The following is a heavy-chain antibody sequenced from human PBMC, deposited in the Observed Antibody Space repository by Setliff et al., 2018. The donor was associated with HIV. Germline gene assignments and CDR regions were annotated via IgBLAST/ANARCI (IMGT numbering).Heavy chain of an antibody. J-gene: IGHJ4*02. CDR3: ARLTTTYYYDSSAYYHPV. Sequence: PSETLSLTCAVYTESLTRYDWAWIRQSPEKGLEWIGEIDDSGSIIYNPSLQSRVTMSVDTSKNQFSLKVRSLTAADTAVFYCARLTTTYYYDSSAYYHPVWGQGTLVTVSS. CDR1: TESLTRYD. V-gene: IGHV4-34*01. CDR2: IDDSGSI. D-gene: IGHD3-22*01.